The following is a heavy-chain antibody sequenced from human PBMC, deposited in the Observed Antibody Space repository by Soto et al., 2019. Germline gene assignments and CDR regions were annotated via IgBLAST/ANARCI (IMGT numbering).Heavy chain of an antibody. D-gene: IGHD3-3*01. CDR2: IYYSGST. CDR3: ARHFSFSNYYYYMDV. V-gene: IGHV4-39*01. Sequence: SETLSLTCTVSGGSISSSSYYWGWIRQPPGKGLEWIGSIYYSGSTYYNPSLESRVTISVDTSKNQFSLKLSSVTAADTAVYYCARHFSFSNYYYYMDVWGKGTTVTVSS. CDR1: GGSISSSSYY. J-gene: IGHJ6*03.